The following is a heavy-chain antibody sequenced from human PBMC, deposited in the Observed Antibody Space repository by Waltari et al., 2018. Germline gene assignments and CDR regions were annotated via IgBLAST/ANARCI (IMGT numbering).Heavy chain of an antibody. CDR1: GGSISTNYN. CDR2: MKYGGTS. Sequence: QLQLQESGPGLVKPSETPSLTCTVSGGSISTNYNWGWFRQPPGKGLEWMGNMKYGGTSFYNPSLKSRVTIYLDTSKNQFSLRLSSVGAADTAVYFCGRIAFGDDGGYFQHWGQGTLVTVSS. D-gene: IGHD4-17*01. J-gene: IGHJ1*01. CDR3: GRIAFGDDGGYFQH. V-gene: IGHV4-39*01.